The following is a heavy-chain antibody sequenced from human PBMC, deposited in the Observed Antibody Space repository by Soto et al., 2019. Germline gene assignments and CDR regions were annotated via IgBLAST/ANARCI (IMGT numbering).Heavy chain of an antibody. Sequence: QVQLVQSGAEVKKPGSSVKVSCKASGGTFSSYAISWVRQAPGQGLEWMGGIIPIFGTANYAQKFQGRVTITADESTTTAYMELSSLRSEDTSVYYCARLRVPAAPHYYYYDGMDVWGKGTTVTVSS. V-gene: IGHV1-69*12. CDR1: GGTFSSYA. CDR3: ARLRVPAAPHYYYYDGMDV. J-gene: IGHJ6*04. CDR2: IIPIFGTA. D-gene: IGHD2-2*01.